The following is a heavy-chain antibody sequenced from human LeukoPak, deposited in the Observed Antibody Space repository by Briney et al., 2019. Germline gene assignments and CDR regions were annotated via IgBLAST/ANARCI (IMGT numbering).Heavy chain of an antibody. D-gene: IGHD2-2*01. V-gene: IGHV4-59*01. CDR2: VSYSWNT. CDR3: ARVRHQRSNWFDP. CDR1: GASIGTDY. J-gene: IGHJ5*02. Sequence: SETLSLTCTVSGASIGTDYWSWIRQPPGKGLEWLGYVSYSWNTNYNPSLTSRVTMSIDTSQNQFSLRLNSVTTADTAVYYCARVRHQRSNWFDPWGQGTLVTVSS.